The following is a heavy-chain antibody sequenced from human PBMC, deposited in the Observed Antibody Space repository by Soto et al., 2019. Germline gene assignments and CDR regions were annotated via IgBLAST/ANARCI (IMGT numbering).Heavy chain of an antibody. Sequence: QVQLVESGGGVVQPGRSLRLSCAASGFTFGSYAMHWVRQAPGKGLEWVAVISYDGSNKYYADSVKGRFTISRDNSKNTLYLQMNSLRAEDTAVYYCARDLDYYDSSGYQPYWGQGTLVTVSS. CDR2: ISYDGSNK. CDR1: GFTFGSYA. CDR3: ARDLDYYDSSGYQPY. V-gene: IGHV3-30-3*01. D-gene: IGHD3-22*01. J-gene: IGHJ4*02.